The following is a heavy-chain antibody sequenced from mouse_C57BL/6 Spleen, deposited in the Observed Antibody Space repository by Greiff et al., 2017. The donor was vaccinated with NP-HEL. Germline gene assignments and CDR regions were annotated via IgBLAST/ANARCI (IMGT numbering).Heavy chain of an antibody. V-gene: IGHV3-6*01. D-gene: IGHD2-2*01. J-gene: IGHJ3*01. Sequence: DVHLVESGPGLVKPSQSLSLTCSVTGYSITSGYYWNWIRQFPGNKLEWMGYISYDGSNNYNPSLKNRISITRDTSKNQFFLKLNSVTTEDTATYYCARSGYDAFAYWGQGTLVTVSA. CDR3: ARSGYDAFAY. CDR2: ISYDGSN. CDR1: GYSITSGYY.